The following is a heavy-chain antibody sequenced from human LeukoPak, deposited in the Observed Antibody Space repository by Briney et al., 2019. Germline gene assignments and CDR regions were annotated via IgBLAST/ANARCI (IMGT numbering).Heavy chain of an antibody. J-gene: IGHJ4*02. CDR3: AKCTQSRLRYFDWLRD. CDR2: IRYDGSNK. Sequence: QAGGSLRLSCAASGFTFSSYGMHWVRQAPGKGLEWVAFIRYDGSNKYYADSVKGRFTISRDNSKNTLYLQMNSLRAEDTAVYYCAKCTQSRLRYFDWLRDWGQGTLVTVSS. V-gene: IGHV3-30*02. D-gene: IGHD3-9*01. CDR1: GFTFSSYG.